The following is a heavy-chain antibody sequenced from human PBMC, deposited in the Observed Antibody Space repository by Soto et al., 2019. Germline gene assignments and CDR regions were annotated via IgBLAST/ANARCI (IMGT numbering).Heavy chain of an antibody. J-gene: IGHJ4*02. Sequence: GSLRLSCAASGFTFSSYGMHWVRQAPGKGLEWVAVIWYDGSNKYYADSAKGRFTISRDNSKNTLYLQMNSLRAEDTAVYYCARDLGQGGWPYFDYWGQGTLVTVSS. D-gene: IGHD6-19*01. CDR2: IWYDGSNK. V-gene: IGHV3-33*01. CDR1: GFTFSSYG. CDR3: ARDLGQGGWPYFDY.